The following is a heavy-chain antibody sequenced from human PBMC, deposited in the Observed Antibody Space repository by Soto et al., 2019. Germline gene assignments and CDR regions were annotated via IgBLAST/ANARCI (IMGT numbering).Heavy chain of an antibody. D-gene: IGHD1-26*01. Sequence: EVQLVESGGGLVQPGGSLRLSCAASGFTFSSYSMNWVRQAPGKGLEWVSYISSSSSTIYYAESVKGRFTISRDNAKNSLYLQMNSLRAEDTAVYYCARDQWEEDAFDIWGQGTMVTVSS. J-gene: IGHJ3*02. CDR1: GFTFSSYS. CDR3: ARDQWEEDAFDI. V-gene: IGHV3-48*01. CDR2: ISSSSSTI.